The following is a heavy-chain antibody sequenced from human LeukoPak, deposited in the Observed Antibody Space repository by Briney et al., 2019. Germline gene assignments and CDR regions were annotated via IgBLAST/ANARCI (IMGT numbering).Heavy chain of an antibody. D-gene: IGHD3-10*01. CDR2: ISTTGNTV. V-gene: IGHV3-48*03. CDR3: AREKRLTIVGGGKGYFDY. Sequence: PGGSLRLSCAASGFTFSQFDMNWVRQALGKGLEWLGYISTTGNTVYYADSVKGRITISRDNAKNSLHLQMNSLRDEDTAVYYCAREKRLTIVGGGKGYFDYWGQGALVTVSS. CDR1: GFTFSQFD. J-gene: IGHJ4*02.